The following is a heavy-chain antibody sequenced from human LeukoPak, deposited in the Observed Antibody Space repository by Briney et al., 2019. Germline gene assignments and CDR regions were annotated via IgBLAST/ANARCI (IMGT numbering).Heavy chain of an antibody. V-gene: IGHV1-18*01. CDR3: ARGGGRDSGRENDY. Sequence: ASVKVSCKASGYTFTSYGISWVRQAPGQGLEWVGWISGYNGNTNYAHKLQGRVTMTTDTSTSTVYMELRSLTSDDTAVYYCARGGGRDSGRENDYWGQGTLVTVSS. CDR1: GYTFTSYG. CDR2: ISGYNGNT. J-gene: IGHJ4*02. D-gene: IGHD1-26*01.